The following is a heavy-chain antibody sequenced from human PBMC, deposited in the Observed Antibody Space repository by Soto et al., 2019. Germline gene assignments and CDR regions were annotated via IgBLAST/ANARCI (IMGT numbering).Heavy chain of an antibody. D-gene: IGHD6-13*01. CDR3: AKGGIPAAGNFFSLFHYFDY. CDR2: IMGGGGIT. J-gene: IGHJ4*02. CDR1: GFTFSSYA. Sequence: EVQLLESGGGLVQPGGSLRLSCAASGFTFSSYAMSWVRQAPGKGLEWVSPIMGGGGITYYADSVKGRFTISRDNSKNPLYLQMNSLRAEDTAVYYCAKGGIPAAGNFFSLFHYFDYWGQGTLVTVSS. V-gene: IGHV3-23*01.